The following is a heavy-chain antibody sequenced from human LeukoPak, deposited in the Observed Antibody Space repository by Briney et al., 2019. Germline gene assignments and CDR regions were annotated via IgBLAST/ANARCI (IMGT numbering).Heavy chain of an antibody. CDR1: GYSFTSYW. Sequence: GESLKISCKGSGYSFTSYWIGWVRQMPGKGLEWMGIIYPGDSDTRYSPSFQGQVTISADKSISTAYLQWSSLKASDTAMYYCARLPKRRYYDSSGPPAAAFDIWGQGTMVTVSS. CDR3: ARLPKRRYYDSSGPPAAAFDI. V-gene: IGHV5-51*01. D-gene: IGHD3-22*01. CDR2: IYPGDSDT. J-gene: IGHJ3*02.